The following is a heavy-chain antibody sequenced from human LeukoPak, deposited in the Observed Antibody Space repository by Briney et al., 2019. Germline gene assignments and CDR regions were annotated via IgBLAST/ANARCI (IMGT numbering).Heavy chain of an antibody. Sequence: SGTLSLTCAVSGGSISSSNWWSWVRQPPGKGLEWIGEIYHSGSTNYNPSLKSRVTISVDKSKNQFSLKLSSVTAADTAVYYCARHKGSDYYDSSGYYFDYWGQGTLVTVSS. CDR3: ARHKGSDYYDSSGYYFDY. V-gene: IGHV4-4*02. J-gene: IGHJ4*02. CDR2: IYHSGST. CDR1: GGSISSSNW. D-gene: IGHD3-22*01.